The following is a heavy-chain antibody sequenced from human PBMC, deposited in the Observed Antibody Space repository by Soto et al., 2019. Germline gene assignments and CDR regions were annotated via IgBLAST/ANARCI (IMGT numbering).Heavy chain of an antibody. D-gene: IGHD1-26*01. CDR2: IYHSGST. J-gene: IGHJ3*01. Sequence: QVQLQQSGPGLVNPSGTLSLTCVVSGASLSTSNWWSWVRQPPGKGLEWIGEIYHSGSTTYSPSLKSRVSMSVDKYRNQFYLRLTTVTAADTAIYYCARGPRSGSYSVDGFDVWGQGTVVTVSS. CDR1: GASLSTSNW. V-gene: IGHV4-4*02. CDR3: ARGPRSGSYSVDGFDV.